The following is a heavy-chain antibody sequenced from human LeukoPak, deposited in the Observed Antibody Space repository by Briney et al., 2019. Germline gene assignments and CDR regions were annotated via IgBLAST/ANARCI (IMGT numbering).Heavy chain of an antibody. J-gene: IGHJ3*02. V-gene: IGHV4-34*01. D-gene: IGHD3-22*01. Sequence: SQTLSLTCAVYGGSFSGYYWSLIRQPPGKGLEWIGEINHSGSTNYNTSLKSRVTISVDTSKNQFSLKLSSVTAADTAVYYCARGLEVVITYDAFDIWGQGTMVTVSS. CDR2: INHSGST. CDR1: GGSFSGYY. CDR3: ARGLEVVITYDAFDI.